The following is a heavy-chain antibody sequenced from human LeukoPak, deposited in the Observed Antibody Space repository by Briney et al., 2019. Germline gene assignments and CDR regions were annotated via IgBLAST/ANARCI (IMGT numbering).Heavy chain of an antibody. CDR2: IYYSGST. Sequence: PSETLSLTCTVSGGSISSYYWSWIRQPPGKGLEWIGYIYYSGSTNYNPSLKSRVTMSVDASKNQFSLKLTSVTAADTAVYFCARVRFGPGGELFDYWGQGTLVTVSS. D-gene: IGHD3-3*01. CDR3: ARVRFGPGGELFDY. J-gene: IGHJ4*02. CDR1: GGSISSYY. V-gene: IGHV4-59*12.